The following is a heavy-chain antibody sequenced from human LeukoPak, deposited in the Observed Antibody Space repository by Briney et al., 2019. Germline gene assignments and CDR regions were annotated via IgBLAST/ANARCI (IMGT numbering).Heavy chain of an antibody. Sequence: SETLSLTCAVYGGSFSNYYWSWIRQPPGKGLEWIGEINHSGSTNYNPSLKSRVTISVDTSKNQFSLKLSSVTAADTAVYYCARGLGYSGSYFDYCGQGTLVTVSS. CDR3: ARGLGYSGSYFDY. D-gene: IGHD1-26*01. CDR1: GGSFSNYY. J-gene: IGHJ4*02. CDR2: INHSGST. V-gene: IGHV4-34*01.